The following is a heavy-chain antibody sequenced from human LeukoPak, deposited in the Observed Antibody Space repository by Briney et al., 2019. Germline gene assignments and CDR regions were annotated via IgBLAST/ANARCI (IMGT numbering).Heavy chain of an antibody. Sequence: ASVKVSCKASGYTFTGYYMHRVRQAPGQGLEWMGWINPNSGGTNYAQKFQGRVTMSRDTSISTAYMELSRLRSDDTAVYYCASPRDFDWSYGMDVWGQGTTVTVSS. V-gene: IGHV1-2*02. CDR1: GYTFTGYY. D-gene: IGHD3-9*01. J-gene: IGHJ6*02. CDR3: ASPRDFDWSYGMDV. CDR2: INPNSGGT.